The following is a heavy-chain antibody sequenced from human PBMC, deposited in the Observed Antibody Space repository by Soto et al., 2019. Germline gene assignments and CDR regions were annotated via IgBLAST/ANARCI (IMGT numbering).Heavy chain of an antibody. CDR1: GFAFSSYG. V-gene: IGHV3-30*03. CDR3: VSDRGYGHASVPYS. Sequence: QAQLVESGGGVVQPGRSLRLSCAASGFAFSSYGMHWVRQAPGTGLERVAVISYDGSLQHYADSVKGRFTISRDNSKNMALLQMSSLRAEDTAVYYCVSDRGYGHASVPYSWGQGTLVSVSS. J-gene: IGHJ4*02. D-gene: IGHD5-18*01. CDR2: ISYDGSLQ.